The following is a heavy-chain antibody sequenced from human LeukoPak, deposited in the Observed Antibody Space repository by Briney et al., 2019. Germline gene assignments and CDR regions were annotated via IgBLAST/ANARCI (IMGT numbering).Heavy chain of an antibody. CDR2: IDWDDDK. CDR1: GFSLNTSGMC. V-gene: IGHV2-70*11. D-gene: IGHD6-13*01. J-gene: IGHJ4*02. Sequence: SGPTLVNPTQTLTLTSTFSGFSLNTSGMCVSWIRQPPGEALEWLARIDWDDDKYYSTSLRTRLTISKDTSKNQVVLTMTNMDPVDTATYYCARMVSSSWDLDYWGQGTLVTVSS. CDR3: ARMVSSSWDLDY.